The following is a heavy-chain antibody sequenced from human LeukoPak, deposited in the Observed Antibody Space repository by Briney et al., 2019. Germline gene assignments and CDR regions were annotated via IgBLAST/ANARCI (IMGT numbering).Heavy chain of an antibody. CDR3: AKDNLGEQQLVLNY. CDR2: ISWNSGSI. CDR1: GFTFDDYA. V-gene: IGHV3-9*01. D-gene: IGHD6-13*01. J-gene: IGHJ4*02. Sequence: GGSLRLSCAASGFTFDDYAMHWVRQAPGKGLEWVSGISWNSGSIGYADSVKGRFTISRDNAKNSLYLQMNSLRAEDTALYYCAKDNLGEQQLVLNYWGQGTLVTVSS.